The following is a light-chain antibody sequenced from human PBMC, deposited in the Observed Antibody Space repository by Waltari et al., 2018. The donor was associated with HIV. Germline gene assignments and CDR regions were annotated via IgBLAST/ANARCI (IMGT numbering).Light chain of an antibody. CDR2: EVN. Sequence: QSALTQPPSASGSLGQSVTISCTGASSDIGGYNYVSWYQQHPGKAPKLMIHEVNKRPSGVPDRFFGSKSGNTASLTVSGLQAEDEADYYCSSYAGSNNFVVFGGGTNLTVL. CDR1: SSDIGGYNY. V-gene: IGLV2-8*01. J-gene: IGLJ2*01. CDR3: SSYAGSNNFVV.